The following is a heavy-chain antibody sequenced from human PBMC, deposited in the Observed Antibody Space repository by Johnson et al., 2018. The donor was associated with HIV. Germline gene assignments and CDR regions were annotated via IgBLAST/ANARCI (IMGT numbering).Heavy chain of an antibody. J-gene: IGHJ3*02. Sequence: VQLVESGGGLVKPGRSLRLSCAASGFTFSSYAMHWVRQAPGKGLEWVAVIWSDGSNKHYADSVKGRFTISRDNSKNTLYLQMNSLRAEDTAVYYCATSTASDALDIWGQGTMVTVSS. CDR3: ATSTASDALDI. CDR1: GFTFSSYA. V-gene: IGHV3-33*08. D-gene: IGHD1-1*01. CDR2: IWSDGSNK.